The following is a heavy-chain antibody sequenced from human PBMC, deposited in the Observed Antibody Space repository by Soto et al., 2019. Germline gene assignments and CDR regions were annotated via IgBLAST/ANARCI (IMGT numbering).Heavy chain of an antibody. CDR2: INSDGSST. CDR3: AREVLNWNYGYFDY. V-gene: IGHV3-74*01. D-gene: IGHD1-7*01. CDR1: GFTSSSYW. Sequence: GGSLRLSWAASGFTSSSYWMHWVRQAPGKGLVWVSRINSDGSSTSYADSVKGRFTISRDNAKNTLYLQMNSLRAEDTAVYYCAREVLNWNYGYFDYWCQGSLVTF. J-gene: IGHJ4*02.